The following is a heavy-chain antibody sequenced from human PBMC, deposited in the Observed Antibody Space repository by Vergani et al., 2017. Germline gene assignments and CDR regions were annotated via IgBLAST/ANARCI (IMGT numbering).Heavy chain of an antibody. CDR3: ARDSWDCSRTSCDTDYYYYIDV. CDR2: INPNSGGT. D-gene: IGHD2-2*01. CDR1: GYTFTGYY. Sequence: QVQLVQSGAEVKKPGASVKVSCKASGYTFTGYYMHWVRQAPGQGLEWMGWINPNSGGTNYAQKFQGRVTMTRDTSISTAYMELSRLRSDDTAVYYCARDSWDCSRTSCDTDYYYYIDVWGKGTTVTVSS. J-gene: IGHJ6*03. V-gene: IGHV1-2*02.